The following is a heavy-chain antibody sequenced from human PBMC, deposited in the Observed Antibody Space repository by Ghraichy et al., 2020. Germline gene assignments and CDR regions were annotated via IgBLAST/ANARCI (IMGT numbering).Heavy chain of an antibody. J-gene: IGHJ3*02. CDR3: ATYSYGYGGAFDI. CDR1: GFTFSSYA. Sequence: GSLRLSCAASGFTFSSYAMSWVRQAPGQGLDWVSAISGSGGSTYYADSVKGRFSISRDNSKNTVYLQMNSLRAEDTAVYYCATYSYGYGGAFDIWGQGTMVTVSS. CDR2: ISGSGGST. D-gene: IGHD5-18*01. V-gene: IGHV3-23*01.